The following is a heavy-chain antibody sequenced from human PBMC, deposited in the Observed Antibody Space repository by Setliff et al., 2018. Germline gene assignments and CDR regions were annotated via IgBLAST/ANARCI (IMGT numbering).Heavy chain of an antibody. CDR2: IGESGNNI. CDR3: VRDDADNYDAFDN. V-gene: IGHV3-48*04. Sequence: AGGSLRLSCAASGFTFSSYAMSWVRQAPGKGLEWVSYIGESGNNIHYADSVKGRFTISRDNAKRSLYLQMNGLRADDTGVYYCVRDDADNYDAFDNWGQGTLVTVSS. D-gene: IGHD3-22*01. J-gene: IGHJ3*02. CDR1: GFTFSSYA.